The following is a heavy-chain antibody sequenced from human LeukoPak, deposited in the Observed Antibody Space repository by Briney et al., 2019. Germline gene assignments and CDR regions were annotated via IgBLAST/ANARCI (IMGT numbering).Heavy chain of an antibody. J-gene: IGHJ4*02. Sequence: GGSLRLSCAASGFTFSTYGMHWLRQAPGKGLEWVAFIRYDGTNKYYADSVKGRFTIFRDNSKNTLYLQINSLRAEDTAVYYCATAVVTAYFIDYWGQGTLVTVSS. D-gene: IGHD4-23*01. V-gene: IGHV3-30*02. CDR3: ATAVVTAYFIDY. CDR1: GFTFSTYG. CDR2: IRYDGTNK.